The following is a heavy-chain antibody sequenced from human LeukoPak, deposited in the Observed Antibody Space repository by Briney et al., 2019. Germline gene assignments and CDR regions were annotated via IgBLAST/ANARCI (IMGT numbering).Heavy chain of an antibody. V-gene: IGHV4-39*01. CDR2: IYYSGTT. J-gene: IGHJ5*02. Sequence: SETLSLTCTVSGGSISSTTYHWGWIRQPPGKGLEWNRTIYYSGTTYYNPSLKSRVTISVDTSKNQFSLKLSSVIAADTAVYYCARVAAARTRWFDPWGQGTLVAVSS. CDR3: ARVAAARTRWFDP. D-gene: IGHD6-13*01. CDR1: GGSISSTTYH.